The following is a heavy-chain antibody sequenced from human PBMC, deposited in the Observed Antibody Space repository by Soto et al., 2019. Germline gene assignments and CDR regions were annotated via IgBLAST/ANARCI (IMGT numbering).Heavy chain of an antibody. J-gene: IGHJ5*02. CDR3: ARAVLWSGYHANWFDP. D-gene: IGHD3-3*01. Sequence: QVQLQESGPGLVKPSQTLSLTCTVSGGSISSGGYYWSWILQHPGKGLEWIGYIYYSGSTYYNPSLESRVTISVDTSKNQFSLKLSSVTDADTAVYYCARAVLWSGYHANWFDPWGQGTLVTVSS. V-gene: IGHV4-31*03. CDR1: GGSISSGGYY. CDR2: IYYSGST.